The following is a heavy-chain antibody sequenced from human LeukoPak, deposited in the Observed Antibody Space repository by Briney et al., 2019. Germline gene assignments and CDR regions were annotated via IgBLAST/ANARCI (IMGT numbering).Heavy chain of an antibody. J-gene: IGHJ6*02. CDR3: ARDRSLSWIQLWVSADYGMDV. Sequence: GGSLRLSCAASGFAFSSYWMSWVRQAPGKGLEWVANIKQDGSEKYYVDSVKGRFTISRDNAKNSLYLQMNSLRAEDTAVYYCARDRSLSWIQLWVSADYGMDVWGQGTTVTVSS. V-gene: IGHV3-7*01. CDR2: IKQDGSEK. CDR1: GFAFSSYW. D-gene: IGHD5-18*01.